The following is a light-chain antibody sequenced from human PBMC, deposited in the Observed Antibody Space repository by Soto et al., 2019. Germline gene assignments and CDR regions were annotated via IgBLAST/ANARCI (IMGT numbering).Light chain of an antibody. Sequence: QTVVTQSPSASASLGASVKLTCTLSSGHSNYAIAWHQQQTEKGPRYLMKVNSGGSHIKGDGIPDRFSCSSSGAERYLFSSSLQSEDEADYYCQTLGTGSAIVVFGGGTQLTVL. CDR3: QTLGTGSAIVV. CDR2: VNSGGSH. V-gene: IGLV4-69*01. J-gene: IGLJ7*01. CDR1: SGHSNYA.